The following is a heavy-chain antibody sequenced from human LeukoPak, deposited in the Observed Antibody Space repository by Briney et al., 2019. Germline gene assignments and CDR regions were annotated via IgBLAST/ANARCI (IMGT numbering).Heavy chain of an antibody. CDR3: ARRPYSSSSGLATYMDV. D-gene: IGHD6-6*01. Sequence: SETLSLTCTVSGGSITSSSHYWGWLRQPPGKGREWIGSIYYSGDTYYDPSLKSRVTTSVDTSKSQFSLRLSSVPAADTAVYYCARRPYSSSSGLATYMDVWGKGTTVTVSS. CDR1: GGSITSSSHY. V-gene: IGHV4-39*01. CDR2: IYYSGDT. J-gene: IGHJ6*03.